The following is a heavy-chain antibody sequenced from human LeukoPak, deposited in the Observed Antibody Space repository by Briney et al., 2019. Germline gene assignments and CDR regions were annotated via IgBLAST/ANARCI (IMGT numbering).Heavy chain of an antibody. D-gene: IGHD5-12*01. J-gene: IGHJ4*02. CDR3: ATGDKRGYSGYVLVY. CDR2: FDPEDGET. CDR1: GYTLTELS. Sequence: ASVKVSCKVSGYTLTELSMHWVRQAPGKGLEWMAGFDPEDGETIYAQKFQGRVTMTEDTSTDTAYMELSSLRSEDTAVYYCATGDKRGYSGYVLVYWGQGTLVTVSS. V-gene: IGHV1-24*01.